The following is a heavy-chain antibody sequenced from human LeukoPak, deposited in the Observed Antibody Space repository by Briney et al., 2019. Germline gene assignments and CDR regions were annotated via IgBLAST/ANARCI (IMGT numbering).Heavy chain of an antibody. CDR2: ISSSSSTI. CDR3: AGSILTGYPNFDY. D-gene: IGHD3-9*01. CDR1: GFTFSTSS. V-gene: IGHV3-48*04. Sequence: GGSLRLSCAASGFTFSTSSINWVRQAPGKGLEWISYISSSSSTIYYADSVKGRFTISRDNAKNSLYLQMSSLRAEDTAVYYCAGSILTGYPNFDYWGQGTLVTVSS. J-gene: IGHJ4*02.